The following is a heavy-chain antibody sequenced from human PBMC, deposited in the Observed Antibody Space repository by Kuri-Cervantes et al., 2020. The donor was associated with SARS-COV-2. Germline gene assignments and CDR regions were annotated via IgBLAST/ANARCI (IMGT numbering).Heavy chain of an antibody. CDR3: ARGCSGIGCYTRHLDY. D-gene: IGHD2-2*02. Sequence: GGSLRLSCTASGFTFSTYSMTWVRQAPGKGLEWVSSIDATSSHVFYADSMKGRFTISRDNAKSSLYLQLNSLRAEDTAVYYCARGCSGIGCYTRHLDYWGQGTLVTVSS. V-gene: IGHV3-21*01. CDR1: GFTFSTYS. J-gene: IGHJ4*02. CDR2: IDATSSHV.